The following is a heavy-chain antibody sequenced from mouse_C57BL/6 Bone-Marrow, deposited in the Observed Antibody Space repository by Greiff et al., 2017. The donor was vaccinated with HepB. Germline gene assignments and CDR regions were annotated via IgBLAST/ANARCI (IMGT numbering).Heavy chain of an antibody. CDR3: ARREDYDLYFDV. Sequence: LQQSGAELVRPGASVKMSCKASGYTFTSYNMHWVKQTTRQGLEWIGAIYPGNGDTSYNQKFKGKATLTVDKSSSTAYMQLSSLTSEDSAVYFCARREDYDLYFDVWGTGTTVTVSS. CDR2: IYPGNGDT. V-gene: IGHV1-12*01. J-gene: IGHJ1*03. D-gene: IGHD2-4*01. CDR1: GYTFTSYN.